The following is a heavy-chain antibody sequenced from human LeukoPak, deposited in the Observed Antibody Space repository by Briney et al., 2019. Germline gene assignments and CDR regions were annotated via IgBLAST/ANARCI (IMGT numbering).Heavy chain of an antibody. CDR3: ARDRAFYDSSAYYGHFDY. CDR2: ISSSSSTI. Sequence: PGGSLRLSCAASGFTFSSYSMNWVRQAPGKGLEWVSYISSSSSTIYYADSVKGRFTISRDNAKNSLYLQMNSLRGEDTAVYYCARDRAFYDSSAYYGHFDYWGQGALVTVSS. D-gene: IGHD3-22*01. V-gene: IGHV3-48*04. J-gene: IGHJ4*02. CDR1: GFTFSSYS.